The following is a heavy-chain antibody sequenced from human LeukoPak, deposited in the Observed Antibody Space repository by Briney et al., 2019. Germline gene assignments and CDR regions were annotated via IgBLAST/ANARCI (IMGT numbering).Heavy chain of an antibody. CDR1: GGSISSYY. D-gene: IGHD5-24*01. Sequence: SETLSLTCTVSGGSISSYYWSWIRQPPGKGLEWIGYIYYSGSTNYNPSLKSRVTISVDTSKNQFSLKLSSVTAADTAVYYCATDRWLQFDYWGQGTLVTVSS. J-gene: IGHJ4*02. CDR3: ATDRWLQFDY. CDR2: IYYSGST. V-gene: IGHV4-59*01.